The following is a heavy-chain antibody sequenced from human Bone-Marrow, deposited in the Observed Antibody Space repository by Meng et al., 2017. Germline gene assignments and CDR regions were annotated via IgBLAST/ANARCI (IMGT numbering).Heavy chain of an antibody. J-gene: IGHJ4*02. CDR1: GGSFSGYC. CDR2: INHSGST. V-gene: IGHV4-34*01. Sequence: VHVQQLGAALLQPSETPSLPGAVYGGSFSGYCWSWIRQPPGKGLEWIGEINHSGSTNYTPSLKSRVTISVDTSKNQFSLKLSSVTAADTAVYYCARFRKQQLFFRYYFDYWGQGTLVTVSS. D-gene: IGHD6-13*01. CDR3: ARFRKQQLFFRYYFDY.